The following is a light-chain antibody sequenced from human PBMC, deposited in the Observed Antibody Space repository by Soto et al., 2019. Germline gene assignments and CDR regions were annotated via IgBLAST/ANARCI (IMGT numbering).Light chain of an antibody. CDR3: QKYNSAPRT. CDR2: AAS. CDR1: QVINNY. Sequence: DIQMTQSPSSLSASVGDRVTITCRASQVINNYLAWYQVQPGKGPKLLIYAASTLQSGVPSRFSGSGSGTDFTLTISSLQPEDVATYFCQKYNSAPRTFGQGTRVEI. V-gene: IGKV1-27*01. J-gene: IGKJ1*01.